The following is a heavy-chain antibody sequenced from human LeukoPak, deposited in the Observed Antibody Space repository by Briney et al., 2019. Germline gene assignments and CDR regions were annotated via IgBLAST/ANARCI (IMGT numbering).Heavy chain of an antibody. Sequence: PSETLSLTCTVSGGSISSYYWSWIRQPAGKGLEWIGRIYTSGSTNYNPSLKSRVTMSVDTSKNQFSLKLSSVTAADTAVYYCARDRGYYGSGSYTRYFDLWGRGTLVTVSS. J-gene: IGHJ2*01. D-gene: IGHD3-10*01. CDR2: IYTSGST. V-gene: IGHV4-4*07. CDR3: ARDRGYYGSGSYTRYFDL. CDR1: GGSISSYY.